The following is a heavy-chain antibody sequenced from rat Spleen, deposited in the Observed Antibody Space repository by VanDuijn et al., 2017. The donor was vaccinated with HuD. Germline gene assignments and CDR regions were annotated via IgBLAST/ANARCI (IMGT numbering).Heavy chain of an antibody. CDR2: ISTGGGST. Sequence: EVHLVESGGGLVQPGRSLKLSCAASGFTFSDYYMAWVRQAPTKGLEWVAYISTGGGSTYYRDSVKGRFTISRDNAKNTQYLQMDSLRSEDTATYYCTQQLGDWFAYWGQGTLVTVSS. CDR1: GFTFSDYY. J-gene: IGHJ3*01. D-gene: IGHD1-10*01. CDR3: TQQLGDWFAY. V-gene: IGHV5-27*01.